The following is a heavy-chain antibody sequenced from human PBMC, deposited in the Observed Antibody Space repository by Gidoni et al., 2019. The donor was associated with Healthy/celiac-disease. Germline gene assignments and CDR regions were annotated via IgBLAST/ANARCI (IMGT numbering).Heavy chain of an antibody. V-gene: IGHV1-2*02. Sequence: QVQLVQSGAEVKKPGASVKVSCKASGYTFTGYYMHWVRQAPGQGLEWMGWINPNSGGTNYAQKFQGRVTMTRDTSISTAYMELSRLRSDDTAVYYCARDLTLLRYFDWLNNHDAFDIWGQGTMVTVSS. CDR1: GYTFTGYY. CDR3: ARDLTLLRYFDWLNNHDAFDI. J-gene: IGHJ3*02. D-gene: IGHD3-9*01. CDR2: INPNSGGT.